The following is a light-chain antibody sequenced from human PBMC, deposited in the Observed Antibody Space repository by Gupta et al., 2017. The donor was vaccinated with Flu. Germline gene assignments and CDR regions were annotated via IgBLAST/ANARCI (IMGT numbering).Light chain of an antibody. Sequence: SSELTQDPAVSVALGQTVRITCQGDRIRNSYASWYQQKPGQAPLLVIYAKNIRPSGIPDRFSGSSSGNTASLTITGAQAEDEADYYCNSRDSTDNHQAVFGGGTKLTVL. CDR3: NSRDSTDNHQAV. CDR2: AKN. CDR1: RIRNSY. V-gene: IGLV3-19*01. J-gene: IGLJ2*01.